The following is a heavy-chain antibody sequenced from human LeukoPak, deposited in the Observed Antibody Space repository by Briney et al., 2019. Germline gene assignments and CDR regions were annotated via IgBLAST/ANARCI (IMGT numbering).Heavy chain of an antibody. CDR1: GGSISSYY. Sequence: PSETLSLTCTVSGGSISSYYWSWIRQPPGKGLEWIGYIYYSGSTNYNPSLKSRVTISVDTSKNQFSLKLSSVTAADTAVYYCARGARAAAGTRGRYLDYWSQGTLVTVSS. D-gene: IGHD6-13*01. V-gene: IGHV4-59*01. CDR2: IYYSGST. J-gene: IGHJ4*02. CDR3: ARGARAAAGTRGRYLDY.